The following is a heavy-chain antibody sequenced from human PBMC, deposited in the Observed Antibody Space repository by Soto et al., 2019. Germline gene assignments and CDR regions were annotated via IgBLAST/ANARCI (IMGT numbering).Heavy chain of an antibody. Sequence: PGGSMRLCCAASGFLFSSSAMTWVRQAPGKGLEWVSALSGSGDKTYYADSVKGRFTISRDNSKNTLYLQMNSLRAEDTAVYYCAKVVWGYSYGPYFDHWGQGTLGTVSS. CDR3: AKVVWGYSYGPYFDH. J-gene: IGHJ4*02. V-gene: IGHV3-23*01. D-gene: IGHD5-18*01. CDR1: GFLFSSSA. CDR2: LSGSGDKT.